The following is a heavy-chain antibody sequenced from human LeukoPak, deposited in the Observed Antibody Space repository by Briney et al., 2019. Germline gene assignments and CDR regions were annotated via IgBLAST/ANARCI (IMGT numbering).Heavy chain of an antibody. CDR2: ISSSSSYI. Sequence: GGSLRLFCAASGFTFSSYSMNWVRQAPGKGLEWVSSISSSSSYIYYADSVKGRFTISRDNAKNSLYLQMNSLRAEDTAVYYCARDFADAFDIWGQGTMVTVSS. J-gene: IGHJ3*02. D-gene: IGHD3-3*01. CDR1: GFTFSSYS. V-gene: IGHV3-21*01. CDR3: ARDFADAFDI.